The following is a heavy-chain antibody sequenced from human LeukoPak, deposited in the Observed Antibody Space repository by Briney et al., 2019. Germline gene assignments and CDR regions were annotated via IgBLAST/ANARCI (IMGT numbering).Heavy chain of an antibody. CDR2: FDPEDGET. J-gene: IGHJ5*02. CDR3: ATGYCSSGSCSNWFDP. Sequence: GASVKVSCKVSGYTLTELSMHWVRQAPGKGLEWMGGFDPEDGETIYAQKFQGRVTMTEDASTDTAYMELSSLRSEDTAVYYCATGYCSSGSCSNWFDPWGQGTLVTVSS. D-gene: IGHD2-15*01. CDR1: GYTLTELS. V-gene: IGHV1-24*01.